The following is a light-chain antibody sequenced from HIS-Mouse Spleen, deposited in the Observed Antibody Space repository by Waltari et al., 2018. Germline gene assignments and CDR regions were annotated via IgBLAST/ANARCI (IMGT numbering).Light chain of an antibody. Sequence: QSVLTQPPSASGPPGPRVTISCSGSSTNIGSNTVNWYQQLPGTAPKLLIYGNNQRPSGVPDRFSGSKAGTSASLAISGLQAEDEADYYCAAWDDSLNGYVFGTGTKVTVL. CDR2: GNN. V-gene: IGLV1-44*01. J-gene: IGLJ1*01. CDR3: AAWDDSLNGYV. CDR1: STNIGSNT.